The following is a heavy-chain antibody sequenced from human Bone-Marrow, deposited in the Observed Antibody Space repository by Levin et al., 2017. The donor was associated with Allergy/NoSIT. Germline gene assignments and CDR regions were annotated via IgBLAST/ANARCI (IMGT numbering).Heavy chain of an antibody. J-gene: IGHJ4*02. V-gene: IGHV4-38-2*01. CDR3: ARAMVVTAILS. D-gene: IGHD2-21*02. Sequence: SETLSLTCAVSGSSISSGYYWGWIRQPPGKGLEWIGSIYHSGSTYYNPSLKSRVTISVDTSKNQFSLKLSSVTAADTAVYYCARAMVVTAILSWGQGTLVTVSS. CDR1: GSSISSGYY. CDR2: IYHSGST.